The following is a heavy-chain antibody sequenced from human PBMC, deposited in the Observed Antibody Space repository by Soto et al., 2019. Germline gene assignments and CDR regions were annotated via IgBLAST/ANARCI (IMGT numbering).Heavy chain of an antibody. CDR3: ARGVYADYSYYFEY. D-gene: IGHD4-17*01. CDR2: IYHYGST. Sequence: SETLSLTCTVSGDSLDSGDSYWSWIRQPPGKGLEWIGYIYHYGSTSYNPSLKSRLIISVDTSKNQFSLKVSSVTGADTAVYYWARGVYADYSYYFEYWGQGALVTVSS. CDR1: GDSLDSGDSY. J-gene: IGHJ4*02. V-gene: IGHV4-30-4*01.